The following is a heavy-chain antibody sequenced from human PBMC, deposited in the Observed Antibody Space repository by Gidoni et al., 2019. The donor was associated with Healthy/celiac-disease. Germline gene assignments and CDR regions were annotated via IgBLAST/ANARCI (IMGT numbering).Heavy chain of an antibody. CDR3: ARASGGWGDAFDI. CDR1: GGSISSGSYY. Sequence: QVQLQESGPGLVKPSQTLSLNCTVSGGSISSGSYYWSWIRQPAGKGLDWIWRIDTSGSTNYNPSLKSRVTISVDTSKNQFSLKLSSVTASDTAVYYCARASGGWGDAFDIWGQGTMVTVSS. V-gene: IGHV4-61*02. CDR2: IDTSGST. J-gene: IGHJ3*02. D-gene: IGHD2-15*01.